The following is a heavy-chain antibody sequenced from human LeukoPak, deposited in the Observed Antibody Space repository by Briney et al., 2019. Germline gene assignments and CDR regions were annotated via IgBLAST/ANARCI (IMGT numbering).Heavy chain of an antibody. CDR2: ISANGGST. V-gene: IGHV3-23*01. D-gene: IGHD4-17*01. CDR1: GFIFSTYA. CDR3: AKRTSYGDFDY. Sequence: GGSLRLSCAASGFIFSTYAMSWVRQAPGKGLEWVSGISANGGSTYYADSVKGRFTISRDNSKNTLYLQMNSLRAEDTAVYYCAKRTSYGDFDYWGQGTLVTVSS. J-gene: IGHJ4*02.